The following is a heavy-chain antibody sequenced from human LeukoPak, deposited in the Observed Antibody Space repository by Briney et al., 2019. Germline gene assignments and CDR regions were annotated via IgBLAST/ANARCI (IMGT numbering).Heavy chain of an antibody. CDR1: GGSFSGYC. CDR2: ISLSGYT. D-gene: IGHD1-26*01. V-gene: IGHV4-34*01. J-gene: IGHJ4*02. Sequence: SETLSLTCAVFGGSFSGYCWNWIRQPPGKGLEWIGEISLSGYTGFNPSLRSRVTMSLDESKNHLSLNLASVTAADTAVYYCSRESGPFSPFGHWGQGILVTVTS. CDR3: SRESGPFSPFGH.